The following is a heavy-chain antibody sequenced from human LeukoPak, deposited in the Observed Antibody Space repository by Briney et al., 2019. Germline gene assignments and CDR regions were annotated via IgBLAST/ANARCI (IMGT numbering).Heavy chain of an antibody. CDR1: GGSFSGYY. D-gene: IGHD3-16*02. CDR2: INHSGST. Sequence: ASETLSLTCAVYGGSFSGYYWSWIRQPPGKGLEWIGEINHSGSTNYNPSLKSRVTISVDTSKNQFSLKLSSVTAADTAVYYCARRRYTRTWVFDYWGQGTLVTVSS. J-gene: IGHJ4*02. CDR3: ARRRYTRTWVFDY. V-gene: IGHV4-34*01.